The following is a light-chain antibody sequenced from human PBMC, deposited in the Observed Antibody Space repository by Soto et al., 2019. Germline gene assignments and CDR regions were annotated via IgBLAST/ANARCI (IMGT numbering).Light chain of an antibody. Sequence: QSVLTQPPSASGSPAQSVAISCTGTSSDVGGYNYASWYQQHPGKAPKLMIYEVNKRPSGVPDRFSGSKSGNTASLTVSGLQAEDEADYYCSSYAGSSNVFGTGTKVTVL. V-gene: IGLV2-8*01. CDR3: SSYAGSSNV. CDR2: EVN. CDR1: SSDVGGYNY. J-gene: IGLJ1*01.